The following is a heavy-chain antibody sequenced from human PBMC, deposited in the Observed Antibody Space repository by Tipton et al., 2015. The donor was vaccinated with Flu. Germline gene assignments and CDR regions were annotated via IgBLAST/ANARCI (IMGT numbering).Heavy chain of an antibody. D-gene: IGHD5-18*01. CDR1: GFTFSSYS. Sequence: LSLTCAASGFTFSSYSMNWVRQAPGKGLEWVSPISSSSSYIYYADSVKGRFTISRDNAKNSLYLQMNSLRAEDTAVYYCASSGYDRTKEARIQLWFPDYWGQGTLVTVSS. CDR2: ISSSSSYI. J-gene: IGHJ4*02. V-gene: IGHV3-21*01. CDR3: ASSGYDRTKEARIQLWFPDY.